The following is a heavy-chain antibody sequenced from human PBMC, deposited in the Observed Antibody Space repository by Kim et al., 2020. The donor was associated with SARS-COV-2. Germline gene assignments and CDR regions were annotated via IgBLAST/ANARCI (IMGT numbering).Heavy chain of an antibody. CDR2: INWNSGDT. V-gene: IGHV3-9*01. Sequence: GGSLRLSCAVSGFTFGNYAMNWVRQAPGKGLEWVSGINWNSGDTGYADSVEGRFTISRDNARNTLYLQMDSLRAEDTAFYYCTKDMTLEVTAAGIDFWGLGTLVTVSS. J-gene: IGHJ4*02. D-gene: IGHD6-13*01. CDR3: TKDMTLEVTAAGIDF. CDR1: GFTFGNYA.